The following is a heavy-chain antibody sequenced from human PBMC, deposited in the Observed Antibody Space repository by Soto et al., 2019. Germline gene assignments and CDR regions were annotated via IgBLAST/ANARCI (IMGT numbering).Heavy chain of an antibody. J-gene: IGHJ4*02. CDR1: GGTFNTYA. CDR3: AREVQVHTPAFVY. Sequence: QVQLVQSGAEMKKPGSSVKVSCQSSGGTFNTYAMNWVRQAPGQGPELMGDISPMFGAANYAPKFQGRVNITACESTGTSYMQLSSLTSENTAIYFCAREVQVHTPAFVYWGQGTLVTVSS. CDR2: ISPMFGAA. D-gene: IGHD3-10*01. V-gene: IGHV1-69*19.